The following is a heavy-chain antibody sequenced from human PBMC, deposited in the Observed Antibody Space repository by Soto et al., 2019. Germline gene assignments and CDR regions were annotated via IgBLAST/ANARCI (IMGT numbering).Heavy chain of an antibody. D-gene: IGHD6-19*01. CDR1: GFTFSSYG. V-gene: IGHV3-33*01. J-gene: IGHJ4*02. CDR3: ARDRSPRLAYFDY. Sequence: GGSLRLSCAASGFTFSSYGMHWVRQAPGKGLEWVAVIWYDGSNKYYADSVKGRFTISRDNSKNTLYLQMNSLRAEDTAVYYCARDRSPRLAYFDYWGQGTLVTVSS. CDR2: IWYDGSNK.